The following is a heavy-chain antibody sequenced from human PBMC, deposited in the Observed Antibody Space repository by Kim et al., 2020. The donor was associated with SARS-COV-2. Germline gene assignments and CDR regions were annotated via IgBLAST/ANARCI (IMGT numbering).Heavy chain of an antibody. J-gene: IGHJ4*02. V-gene: IGHV1-69*04. Sequence: SVKVSCKASGGTFSSYTISWVRQAPGQGLEWMGRIIPILGIANYAQKFQGRVTITADKSTSTAYMELSSLRSEDTAAYYCARDQGYYDSSGQFDYWGQGTLVTVSS. CDR1: GGTFSSYT. D-gene: IGHD3-22*01. CDR3: ARDQGYYDSSGQFDY. CDR2: IIPILGIA.